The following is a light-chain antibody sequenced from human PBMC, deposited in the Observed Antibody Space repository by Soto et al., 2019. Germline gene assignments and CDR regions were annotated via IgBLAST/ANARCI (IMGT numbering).Light chain of an antibody. CDR1: SDDVGAYKS. J-gene: IGLJ1*01. Sequence: QSALAQPASVSGSPGQSFTISCTGTSDDVGAYKSVSWYQQLPHKAPQVILYKGTQRPSGVSSRFSGSTSGNAASLTISGLQADDEADYFCCSSAPESTYVFGTGTKVTVL. CDR2: KGT. CDR3: CSSAPESTYV. V-gene: IGLV2-23*01.